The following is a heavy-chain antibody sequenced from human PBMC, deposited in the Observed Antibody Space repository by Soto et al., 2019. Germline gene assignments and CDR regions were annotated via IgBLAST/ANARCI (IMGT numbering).Heavy chain of an antibody. J-gene: IGHJ4*02. D-gene: IGHD3-10*01. CDR3: ATVAGSGTAWYFDY. CDR2: IYYTGGT. CDR1: GGSISSGDYY. Sequence: NPSETLSLTCTVSGGSISSGDYYWSWIRQPPGKGLEWIGYIYYTGGTYYNPSLRSRVTLSVDTAKNQFSLTVKSVTAADTAVYYCATVAGSGTAWYFDYWGQGTPVTVSS. V-gene: IGHV4-30-4*01.